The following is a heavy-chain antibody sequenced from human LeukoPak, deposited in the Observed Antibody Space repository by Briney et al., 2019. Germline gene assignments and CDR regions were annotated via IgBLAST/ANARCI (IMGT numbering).Heavy chain of an antibody. Sequence: GGSLRLSCVASGFNFGSYAMNWVRQAPGKGLEWISRITNSGSSIFYADSVKGRFTISRDNSRNMLYLQMNSLRAEDTAVYYCAKEVENRFDTWGQGTIVTVSS. D-gene: IGHD5-24*01. CDR1: GFNFGSYA. V-gene: IGHV3-23*05. J-gene: IGHJ3*02. CDR3: AKEVENRFDT. CDR2: ITNSGSSI.